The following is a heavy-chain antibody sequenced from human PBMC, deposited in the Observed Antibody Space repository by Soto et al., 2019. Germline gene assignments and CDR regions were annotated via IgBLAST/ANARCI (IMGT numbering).Heavy chain of an antibody. J-gene: IGHJ4*02. CDR3: AKDPYGGRNFDY. CDR1: GFTFSSYA. CDR2: ISGSGGST. Sequence: EVQLLESGGGLVQPGGSLRLSCAASGFTFSSYAMSWVRQAPGKGLEWVSAISGSGGSTYYADSVKGRFTISRDNSKNTLYLQMNRLRAEDTAVYYCAKDPYGGRNFDYWGQGTLVTVSS. D-gene: IGHD2-15*01. V-gene: IGHV3-23*01.